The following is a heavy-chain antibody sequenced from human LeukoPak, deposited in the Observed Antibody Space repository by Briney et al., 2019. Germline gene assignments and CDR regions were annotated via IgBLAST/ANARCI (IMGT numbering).Heavy chain of an antibody. J-gene: IGHJ6*02. CDR1: GGSISSYY. CDR3: ARDYGYSYGYPDYYGMDV. V-gene: IGHV3-21*01. Sequence: ETLSLTCTVSGGSISSYYWSWVRQAPGKGLEWVSSISSSSSYIYYADSVKGRFTISRDNAKNSLYLQMNSLRAEDTAVYYCARDYGYSYGYPDYYGMDVWGQGTTVTVSS. D-gene: IGHD5-18*01. CDR2: ISSSSSYI.